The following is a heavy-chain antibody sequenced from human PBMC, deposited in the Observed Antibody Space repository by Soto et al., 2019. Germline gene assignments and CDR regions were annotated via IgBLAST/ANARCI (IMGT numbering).Heavy chain of an antibody. CDR2: INPSDDYT. CDR1: GYTFTSYY. D-gene: IGHD3-3*01. Sequence: ASVKVSCKASGYTFTSYYMHRVRQAPGQGLEWMGIINPSDDYTTYAQKFQGRVTMTRDTSTSTVYMWLSSLKSEDTAVYYCARGLGSGLSIFGGASGMDVWGQGTTVTVSS. V-gene: IGHV1-46*01. CDR3: ARGLGSGLSIFGGASGMDV. J-gene: IGHJ6*02.